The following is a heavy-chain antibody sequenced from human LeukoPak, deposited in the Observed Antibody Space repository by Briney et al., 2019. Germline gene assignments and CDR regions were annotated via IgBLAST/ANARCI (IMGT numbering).Heavy chain of an antibody. CDR2: INHSGST. D-gene: IGHD5-24*01. CDR1: GGSFSGYY. CDR3: ARVGYNYGFGAFDI. V-gene: IGHV4-34*01. Sequence: SETLSLTCAVYGGSFSGYYWSWIRQPPGKGLEWIGEINHSGSTNYNPSLKSRVTISVDTSKNQLSLKVSFLTAADTAVYYCARVGYNYGFGAFDIWGQGTMVTVSS. J-gene: IGHJ3*02.